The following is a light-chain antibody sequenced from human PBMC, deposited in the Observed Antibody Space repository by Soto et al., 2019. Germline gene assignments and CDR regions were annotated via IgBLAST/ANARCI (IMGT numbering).Light chain of an antibody. V-gene: IGLV2-8*01. Sequence: QSALTQPPSASGSPGQSVSISCTGTSSDVGGYHYVSWYQQHPGTATTLIIYEVSKRPSGVPDRFSGSKSGNSASLNVSVLQSEDEADYYCSSYAGINNYVVFGGGTKVTVL. CDR2: EVS. CDR3: SSYAGINNYVV. J-gene: IGLJ3*02. CDR1: SSDVGGYHY.